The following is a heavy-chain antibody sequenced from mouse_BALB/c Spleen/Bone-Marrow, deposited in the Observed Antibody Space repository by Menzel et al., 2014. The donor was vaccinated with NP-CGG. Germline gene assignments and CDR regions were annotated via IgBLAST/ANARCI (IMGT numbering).Heavy chain of an antibody. CDR1: GFSLTSYG. CDR2: IWSGGSI. J-gene: IGHJ4*01. CDR3: PSNKGRRWTGAMDY. V-gene: IGHV2-2*02. D-gene: IGHD2-14*01. Sequence: AKLVESGPGLVQPSQSLFIICTVTGFSLTSYGVHWVRPSPGKGLEWLGVIWSGGSIDYYAAFISRLSISKDNSKSQVFFKMNSLQANDTSIYYCPSNKGRRWTGAMDYWCQGTSVSSTS.